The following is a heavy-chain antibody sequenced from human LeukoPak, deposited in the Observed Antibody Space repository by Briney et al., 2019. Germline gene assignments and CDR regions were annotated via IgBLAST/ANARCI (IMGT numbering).Heavy chain of an antibody. CDR1: GFTFDDYA. CDR2: ISWNSGSI. V-gene: IGHV3-9*01. J-gene: IGHJ1*01. D-gene: IGHD3-22*01. Sequence: GGSLRLSCAASGFTFDDYATHWVRQAPGKGLEWVSGISWNSGSIGYADSVKGRFTISRDNAKNSLYLQMNSLRAEDTALYYCAKSDSSGYYSAEYFQHWGQGTLVTVSS. CDR3: AKSDSSGYYSAEYFQH.